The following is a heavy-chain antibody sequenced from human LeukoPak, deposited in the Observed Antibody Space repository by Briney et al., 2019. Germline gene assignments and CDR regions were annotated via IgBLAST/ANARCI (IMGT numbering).Heavy chain of an antibody. CDR1: GYTFTGYY. CDR2: INPNSGGT. Sequence: ASVKVSCKASGYTFTGYYMHWVRQTPGQGLEWMGWINPNSGGTNYAQKFQGRVTMTRDTSISTAHMELSRLRSDDTAVYYCAVGYSGFRRSGMDVWGQGTTVTVSS. D-gene: IGHD5-12*01. J-gene: IGHJ6*02. V-gene: IGHV1-2*02. CDR3: AVGYSGFRRSGMDV.